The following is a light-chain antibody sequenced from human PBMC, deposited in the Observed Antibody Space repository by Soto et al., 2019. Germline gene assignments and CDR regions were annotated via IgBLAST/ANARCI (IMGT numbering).Light chain of an antibody. CDR2: NNS. J-gene: IGKJ1*01. CDR1: QSVSNNY. V-gene: IGKV3-11*01. Sequence: LSPGERPTLSCRASQSVSNNYLAWYHQKPGQAPRVLIYNNSTRATGIPARFSGSGSGTDFTLTISSLEPEDFAVYYCHQRSNWWTFGQGTKVDI. CDR3: HQRSNWWT.